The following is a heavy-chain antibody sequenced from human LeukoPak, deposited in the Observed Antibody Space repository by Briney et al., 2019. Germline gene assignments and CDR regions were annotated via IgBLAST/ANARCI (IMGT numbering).Heavy chain of an antibody. D-gene: IGHD3-10*02. CDR3: AELGITMIGGV. V-gene: IGHV3-11*06. J-gene: IGHJ6*04. CDR2: ISSSSSYI. Sequence: GGSLRLSCAASGFTFSDYYMSWIRQAPGKGLEWVSSISSSSSYIYYADSVKGRFTISRDNAKNSLYLQTNSLRAEDTAVYYCAELGITMIGGVWGKGTTVTISS. CDR1: GFTFSDYY.